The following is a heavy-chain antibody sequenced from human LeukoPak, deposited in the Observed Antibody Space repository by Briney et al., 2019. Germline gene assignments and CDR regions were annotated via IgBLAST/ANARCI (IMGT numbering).Heavy chain of an antibody. D-gene: IGHD5-18*01. CDR1: GFTFGNYG. CDR2: ITGSGGST. Sequence: PGGSLRLSCAASGFTFGNYGMAWVRQVPGKGLEWVSAITGSGGSTYYADSVRGRFTISRVNSQSTLYLHLRSLGPEDTAVYYCAKVGRYSYGWTVGPPNVYYFDYWGQGTLVTVSS. CDR3: AKVGRYSYGWTVGPPNVYYFDY. J-gene: IGHJ4*02. V-gene: IGHV3-23*01.